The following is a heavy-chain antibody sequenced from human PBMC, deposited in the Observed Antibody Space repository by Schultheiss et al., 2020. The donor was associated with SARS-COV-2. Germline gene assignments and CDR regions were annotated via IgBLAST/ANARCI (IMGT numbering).Heavy chain of an antibody. CDR1: GGSISSYY. CDR3: ARTTVVTTFDY. D-gene: IGHD4-23*01. CDR2: IYYSGST. Sequence: GSLRLSCTVSGGSISSYYWSWIRQPPGKGLEWIGYIYYSGSTNYNPSLKSRVTISVDTSKNQFSLKLSSVTAADTAVYYCARTTVVTTFDYWGQGTLVTVSS. J-gene: IGHJ4*02. V-gene: IGHV4-59*08.